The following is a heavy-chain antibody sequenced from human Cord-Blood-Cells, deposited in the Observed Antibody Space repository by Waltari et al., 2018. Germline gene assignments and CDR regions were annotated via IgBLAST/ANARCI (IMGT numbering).Heavy chain of an antibody. J-gene: IGHJ4*02. D-gene: IGHD1-26*01. V-gene: IGHV3-9*03. CDR2: ISWNSGSI. Sequence: EVQLVESGGGLVQPGRSLRLSCAASGFTFDDYAMHWVRQAPGKGREWCSGISWNSGSIGDADSVKGRFTISRDNAKNSLYLQMNSLRAEDMALYYCAKVAGSGSYFDYWGQGTLVTVSS. CDR1: GFTFDDYA. CDR3: AKVAGSGSYFDY.